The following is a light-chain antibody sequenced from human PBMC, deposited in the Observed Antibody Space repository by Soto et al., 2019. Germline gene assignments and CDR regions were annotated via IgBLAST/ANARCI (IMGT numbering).Light chain of an antibody. Sequence: QTVVTQPRSVSGSPGQSVTISCTGTSSDVGGYNYVSWLQQHPGKAPKPIIYDVSQRPSGVPDRFSGSKSGNTASLTISGLQAEDEAEYHCCSYAGSSSIFVFGTGTKLTVL. CDR2: DVS. CDR3: CSYAGSSSIFV. CDR1: SSDVGGYNY. V-gene: IGLV2-11*01. J-gene: IGLJ1*01.